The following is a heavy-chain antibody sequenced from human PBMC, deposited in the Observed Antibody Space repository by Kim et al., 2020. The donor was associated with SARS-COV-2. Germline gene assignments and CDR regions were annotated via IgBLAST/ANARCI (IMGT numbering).Heavy chain of an antibody. Sequence: YVDSVKGRFTISRDNAKNSLYLQMNSLRAEDTAVYYCARIPRVVRGSFDYWGQGTLVTVSS. J-gene: IGHJ4*02. D-gene: IGHD3-10*01. V-gene: IGHV3-7*01. CDR3: ARIPRVVRGSFDY.